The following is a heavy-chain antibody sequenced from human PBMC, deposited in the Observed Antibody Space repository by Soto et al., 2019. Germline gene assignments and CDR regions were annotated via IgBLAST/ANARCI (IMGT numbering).Heavy chain of an antibody. CDR3: ARPLYSYGPMDV. D-gene: IGHD5-18*01. Sequence: QVQLQESGPGLVKPSETLSLTCTVSGGSVSSGSYYWSWIRQPPGKGLEWIGYIYNSGSTNYNPSLKSRVTISGDTSKNQFSLKLSSVTAADTAVYYCARPLYSYGPMDVWGQGTTVTVSS. CDR1: GGSVSSGSYY. J-gene: IGHJ6*02. CDR2: IYNSGST. V-gene: IGHV4-61*01.